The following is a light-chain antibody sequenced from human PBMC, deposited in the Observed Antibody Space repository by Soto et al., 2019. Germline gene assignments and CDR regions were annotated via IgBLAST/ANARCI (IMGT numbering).Light chain of an antibody. V-gene: IGKV3-20*01. CDR3: QQSGSPPPT. CDR1: QSVSSSY. CDR2: GAS. Sequence: IGLTQTPWTLPWVGGERATRSCRASQSVSSSYLAWYQQKPGQAPRIIIYGASSRATGIPDRFSGSGSGTDFTLIISRLEPEDFAVYSCQQSGSPPPTFAQGTQVDI. J-gene: IGKJ1*01.